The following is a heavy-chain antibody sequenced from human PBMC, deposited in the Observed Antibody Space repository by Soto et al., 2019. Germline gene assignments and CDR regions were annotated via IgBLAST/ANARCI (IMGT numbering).Heavy chain of an antibody. CDR3: ARSLRRGPPFDY. V-gene: IGHV4-30-4*01. J-gene: IGHJ4*02. CDR1: GGSIRSGDYY. Sequence: PSETLSLTCTVSGGSIRSGDYYWSWIRQPPGKGLESIGYIYYSGSTYYNPSLKSRVTISVDTSKNQFSLKLSSVTAADTAVYYCARSLRRGPPFDYRGQGTLVPVSS. D-gene: IGHD3-10*01. CDR2: IYYSGST.